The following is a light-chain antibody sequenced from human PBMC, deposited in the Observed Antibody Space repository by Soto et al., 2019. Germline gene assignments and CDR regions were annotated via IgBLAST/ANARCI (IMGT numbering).Light chain of an antibody. V-gene: IGLV2-23*01. Sequence: QSALTQPASVSGSPGQSITLSCTGTSSDVGSYNLVSWYQQSPGKAPKLIIYEDSKRPSGVSNRFSGSKSANTASLTISGLQAEDEADYYCCSYAGSSAFVFGTGTKVTV. J-gene: IGLJ1*01. CDR3: CSYAGSSAFV. CDR1: SSDVGSYNL. CDR2: EDS.